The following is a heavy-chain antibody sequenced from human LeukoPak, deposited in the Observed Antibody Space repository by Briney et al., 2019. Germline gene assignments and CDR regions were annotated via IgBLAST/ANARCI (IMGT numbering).Heavy chain of an antibody. CDR1: GFTFSDYY. CDR3: ASSRSSGWYDGAFDI. CDR2: ISSSGSTI. D-gene: IGHD6-19*01. J-gene: IGHJ3*02. Sequence: GGSLRLSCAASGFTFSDYYMSWIRQAPGKGLEWVSYISSSGSTIYYADSVKGRFTISRDNAKNSLYLQMNSLRAEDTAVNYCASSRSSGWYDGAFDIWGQGTMVTVSS. V-gene: IGHV3-11*01.